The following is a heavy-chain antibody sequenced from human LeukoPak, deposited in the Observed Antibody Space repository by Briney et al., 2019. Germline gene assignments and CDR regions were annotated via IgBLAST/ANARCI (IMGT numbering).Heavy chain of an antibody. CDR2: IKQDGSEK. V-gene: IGHV3-7*01. D-gene: IGHD3-22*01. J-gene: IGHJ4*02. CDR1: GFTFSSYW. Sequence: GGSLRLSCAASGFTFSSYWMSWVRQAPGKGLEWVANIKQDGSEKYYVDSVKGRFTISRDNAKNSLYLQTNSLRAEDTAVYYCARSEYYYDSSGYYYFDYWGQGTLVTVSS. CDR3: ARSEYYYDSSGYYYFDY.